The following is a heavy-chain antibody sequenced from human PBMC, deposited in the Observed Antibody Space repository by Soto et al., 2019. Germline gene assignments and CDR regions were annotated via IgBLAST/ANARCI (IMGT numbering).Heavy chain of an antibody. Sequence: QVQLVQSGAEVKKPGSSVKVSCKASGGTFSSYAISWVRQAPGQGLEWMGGIIPIFGTANYAQKFQGRVTITADESTSTADMELSSLRSEDTAVYYCATKVTYYDFWSGYQFDYWGQGTLVTVSS. D-gene: IGHD3-3*01. V-gene: IGHV1-69*12. CDR2: IIPIFGTA. CDR1: GGTFSSYA. CDR3: ATKVTYYDFWSGYQFDY. J-gene: IGHJ4*02.